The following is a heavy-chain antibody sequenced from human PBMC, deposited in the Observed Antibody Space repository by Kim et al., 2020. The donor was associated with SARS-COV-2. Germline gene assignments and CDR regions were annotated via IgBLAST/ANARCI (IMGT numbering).Heavy chain of an antibody. CDR1: GYSFTSYW. CDR3: ARVYYDILTGETAGFDY. Sequence: GESLKISCKGSGYSFTSYWISWVRQMPGKGLEWMGRIDPSDSYTNYSPSFQGHVTISADKSISTAYLQWSSLKASDTAMYYCARVYYDILTGETAGFDYWGQGTLVTVSS. J-gene: IGHJ4*02. D-gene: IGHD3-9*01. V-gene: IGHV5-10-1*01. CDR2: IDPSDSYT.